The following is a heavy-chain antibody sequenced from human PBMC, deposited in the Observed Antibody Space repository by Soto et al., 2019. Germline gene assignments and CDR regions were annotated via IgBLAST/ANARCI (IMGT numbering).Heavy chain of an antibody. D-gene: IGHD3-9*01. CDR3: ARPYDILTGYYVGGSRGWFDP. V-gene: IGHV1-18*01. Sequence: QVQLVQSGAEVKKPGASVKVSCKASGYTFTSYGISWVRQAPGQGLEWMGWISAYNGNTNYAQKLQGRVTMTTDTSTTTAYMELRRLRSDDTAVYYCARPYDILTGYYVGGSRGWFDPWGQGTLVTVSS. CDR1: GYTFTSYG. J-gene: IGHJ5*02. CDR2: ISAYNGNT.